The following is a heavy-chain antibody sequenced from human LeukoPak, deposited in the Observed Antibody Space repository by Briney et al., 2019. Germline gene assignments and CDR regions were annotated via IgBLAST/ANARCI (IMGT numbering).Heavy chain of an antibody. J-gene: IGHJ4*02. CDR3: ARSGQELGREQWLVLGFFDY. CDR1: GGSISSYY. Sequence: SETLSLTCTVSGGSISSYYWSWIRQPPGKGLEWIGYIYYSGSTNYNPSLKSRVTISVDTSKNQFSLKLSSVTAADTAVYYCARSGQELGREQWLVLGFFDYWGQGTLVTVSS. D-gene: IGHD6-19*01. V-gene: IGHV4-59*01. CDR2: IYYSGST.